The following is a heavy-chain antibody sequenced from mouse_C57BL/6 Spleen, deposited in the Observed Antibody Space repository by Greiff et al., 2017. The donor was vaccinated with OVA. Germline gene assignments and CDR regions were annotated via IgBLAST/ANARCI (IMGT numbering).Heavy chain of an antibody. J-gene: IGHJ3*01. CDR3: APGEGGWFAY. CDR2: VDPNSGGT. CDR1: GYTFTSYW. V-gene: IGHV1-72*01. Sequence: QVHVKQPGAELVKPGASVKLSCKASGYTFTSYWMHWVKQRPGRGLAWIGRVDPNSGGTKYNEKFKSKATLTVDKPSSTAYMQLSSLTSEDSAVYYCAPGEGGWFAYWGQGTLVTVSA.